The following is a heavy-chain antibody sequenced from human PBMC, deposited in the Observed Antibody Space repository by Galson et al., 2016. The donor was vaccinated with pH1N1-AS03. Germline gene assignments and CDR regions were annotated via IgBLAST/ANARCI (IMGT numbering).Heavy chain of an antibody. CDR1: GGTFTAYS. CDR3: AIVGRDFRSGYRVPFDY. Sequence: ETLSLTCAVYGGTFTAYSWSWLRQPPGRGLEWLGEINSNEGTNYNPSLKNRVTISIDTTKNQFSLKLNSVTAADTAVYYCAIVGRDFRSGYRVPFDYWGQGSLVIVSS. J-gene: IGHJ4*02. V-gene: IGHV4-34*08. D-gene: IGHD3-3*01. CDR2: INSNEGT.